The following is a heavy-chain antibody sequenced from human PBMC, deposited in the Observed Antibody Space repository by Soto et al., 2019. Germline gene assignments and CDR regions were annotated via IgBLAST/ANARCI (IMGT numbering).Heavy chain of an antibody. CDR2: NIPIFGTA. V-gene: IGHV1-69*01. Sequence: QVQRVQSWAEVKKPGSSVKVSCKASGGTFSSYAISWVRQAPGQGLDWMLGNIPIFGTANYAQKFQGRVTITGDESTSTAYMELSSLRSEDTAVYYCASIAAPSTTYAFDIWGQGTMVTVSS. J-gene: IGHJ3*02. D-gene: IGHD6-13*01. CDR3: ASIAAPSTTYAFDI. CDR1: GGTFSSYA.